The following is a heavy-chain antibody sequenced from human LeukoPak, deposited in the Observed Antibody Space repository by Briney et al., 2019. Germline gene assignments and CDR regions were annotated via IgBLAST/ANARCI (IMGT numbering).Heavy chain of an antibody. V-gene: IGHV3-7*01. CDR1: GFTFSSYW. Sequence: GGSLRLSCAASGFTFSSYWMSWVRQAPGKGLEWVANIKQDGSEKYYVDSVEGRFTISRDNAKNSLYLRMSSLRVEDTAVYSCARVIAVPGTPYDYYYMDVWGKGTTVTVSS. J-gene: IGHJ6*03. D-gene: IGHD6-19*01. CDR3: ARVIAVPGTPYDYYYMDV. CDR2: IKQDGSEK.